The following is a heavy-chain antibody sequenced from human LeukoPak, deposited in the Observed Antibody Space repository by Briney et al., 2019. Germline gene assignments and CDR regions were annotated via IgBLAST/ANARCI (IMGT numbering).Heavy chain of an antibody. D-gene: IGHD1-26*01. V-gene: IGHV3-30-3*01. CDR2: ISYDGSNK. Sequence: GGSLRLSCAASGLTFSSYAMHWVRQAPGKGLEWVAVISYDGSNKYYADSVKGRFTISRDNSKNTLYLQMNSLRAEDTAVYYCARAIGCSGSYPIDYWGQGTLVTVSS. J-gene: IGHJ4*02. CDR3: ARAIGCSGSYPIDY. CDR1: GLTFSSYA.